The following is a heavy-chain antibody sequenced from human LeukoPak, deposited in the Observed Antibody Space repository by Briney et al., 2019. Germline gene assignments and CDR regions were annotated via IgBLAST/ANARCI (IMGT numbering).Heavy chain of an antibody. CDR1: GFTFSSYG. Sequence: GGSLRLSCVVSGFTFSSYGFHWVRQAPGEGLEWVSVITGSGGFTQYADSVKGRFTISRDNSKNTVYLQMNSLRVEDTALYYCVRSLDYWGQGTLVTVSS. J-gene: IGHJ4*02. CDR2: ITGSGGFT. V-gene: IGHV3-23*01. CDR3: VRSLDY.